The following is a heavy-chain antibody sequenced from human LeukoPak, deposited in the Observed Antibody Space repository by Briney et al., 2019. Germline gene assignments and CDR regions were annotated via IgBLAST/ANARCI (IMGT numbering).Heavy chain of an antibody. J-gene: IGHJ6*02. CDR1: GCTLTELS. Sequence: ASVKVSCKVSGCTLTELSMHWVRQAPGKGLEWMGGFDPEDGETIYAQKFQGRVTMTEDTSTDTAYMELSSLRSEGTAVYYCATPYDFRRYGMDVWGQGTTVTVSS. V-gene: IGHV1-24*01. D-gene: IGHD3-3*01. CDR3: ATPYDFRRYGMDV. CDR2: FDPEDGET.